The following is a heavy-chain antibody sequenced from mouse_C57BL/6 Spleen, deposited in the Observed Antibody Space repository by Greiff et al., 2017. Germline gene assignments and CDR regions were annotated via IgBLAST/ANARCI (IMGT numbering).Heavy chain of an antibody. CDR1: GYTFTGYW. CDR2: IYPGSGST. Sequence: VQLQQSGAELMKPGASVKLSCKATGYTFTGYWIEWVKQRPGHGLEWIGEIYPGSGSTNYNEKFKGKATLTADTSSSTAYMQLSSLTSEDSAVSYYASGGWSAYWGQGTLVTVSA. J-gene: IGHJ3*01. V-gene: IGHV1-9*01. CDR3: ASGGWSAY. D-gene: IGHD2-3*01.